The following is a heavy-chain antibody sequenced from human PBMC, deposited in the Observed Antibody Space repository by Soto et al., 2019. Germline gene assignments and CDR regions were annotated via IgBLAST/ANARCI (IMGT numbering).Heavy chain of an antibody. CDR3: AREQEVGNAFDI. CDR1: GDSVSSNTAA. D-gene: IGHD1-1*01. J-gene: IGHJ3*02. CDR2: TYYRSKWFN. Sequence: PSQTLSLTCAISGDSVSSNTAAWSWIRQSPSRGLEWLGRTYYRSKWFNGYALSVKSRITINPDTSKNQFSLQLNSVTPEGTALYYCAREQEVGNAFDIWGQGTLVTVSS. V-gene: IGHV6-1*01.